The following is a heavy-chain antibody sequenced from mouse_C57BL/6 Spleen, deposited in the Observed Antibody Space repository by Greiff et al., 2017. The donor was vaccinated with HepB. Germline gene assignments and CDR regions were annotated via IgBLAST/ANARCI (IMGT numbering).Heavy chain of an antibody. J-gene: IGHJ2*01. CDR2: IHPNSGST. CDR1: GYTFTSYW. D-gene: IGHD4-1*01. CDR3: ARSLGEGDFDY. V-gene: IGHV1-64*01. Sequence: VQLQQPGAELVKPGASVKLSCKASGYTFTSYWMHWVKQRPGQGLEWIGMIHPNSGSTNYNEKFKSKATLTVDKSSSTAYMQLSSLTSEDSAVYYCARSLGEGDFDYWGQGTTLTVSS.